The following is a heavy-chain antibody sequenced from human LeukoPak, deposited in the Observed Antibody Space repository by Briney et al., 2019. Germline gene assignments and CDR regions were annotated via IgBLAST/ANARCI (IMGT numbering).Heavy chain of an antibody. V-gene: IGHV4-31*03. CDR2: IYYSGST. J-gene: IGHJ4*02. Sequence: PSETLSLTYTVSGGSISSGGYYWSWIRQHPGKGLEWIGYIYYSGSTYYNPSLKSRVTISVDTSKNQFSLKLSSVTAADTAVYYCARGQPYSSSWPHFDYWGQGTLVTVSS. D-gene: IGHD6-13*01. CDR1: GGSISSGGYY. CDR3: ARGQPYSSSWPHFDY.